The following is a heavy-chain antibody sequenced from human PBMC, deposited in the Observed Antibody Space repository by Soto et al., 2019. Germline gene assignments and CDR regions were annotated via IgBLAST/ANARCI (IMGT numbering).Heavy chain of an antibody. Sequence: GGSLRLSCAASGFTFSDYYMSWIRQAPGKGLEWVSYISSSSSYTNYADSVKGRFTISRDNAKNSLYLQMNSLRAEDTAVYYCARYSYYYDSSGYYSDYWGQGTLVTVSS. J-gene: IGHJ4*02. D-gene: IGHD3-22*01. CDR2: ISSSSSYT. CDR1: GFTFSDYY. CDR3: ARYSYYYDSSGYYSDY. V-gene: IGHV3-11*06.